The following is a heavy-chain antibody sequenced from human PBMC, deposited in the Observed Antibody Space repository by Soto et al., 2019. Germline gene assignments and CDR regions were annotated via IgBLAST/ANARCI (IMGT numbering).Heavy chain of an antibody. CDR3: VRTSLVVAAATREDY. V-gene: IGHV3-74*01. D-gene: IGHD2-15*01. Sequence: EVQLVESGGGLVQPGGSLRLSCAASGFTFSSYWMHWVRQAPGKGLVWVSRTNSDGSSTSYADSVKGRFTISRDNAKNPLYLQMNSLRAEDTAVYYCVRTSLVVAAATREDYWGQGTLVTVSS. J-gene: IGHJ4*02. CDR1: GFTFSSYW. CDR2: TNSDGSST.